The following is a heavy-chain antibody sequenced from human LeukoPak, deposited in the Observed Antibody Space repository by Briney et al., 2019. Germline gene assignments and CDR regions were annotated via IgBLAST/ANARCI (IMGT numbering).Heavy chain of an antibody. CDR2: ITGSGIHT. CDR3: ARDRRFPDDVFDI. D-gene: IGHD2-21*01. CDR1: GFTFSSHA. V-gene: IGHV3-23*01. J-gene: IGHJ3*02. Sequence: GGSPRLSCAASGFTFSSHAVSWVRQAPGKGLELVSAITGSGIHTYYADSVRSRFTITRDNSRNTLYLQMNSLRAEDTALYYCARDRRFPDDVFDIWGRGTMVTVSS.